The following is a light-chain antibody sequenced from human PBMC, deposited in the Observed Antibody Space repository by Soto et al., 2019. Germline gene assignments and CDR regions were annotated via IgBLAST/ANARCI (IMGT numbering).Light chain of an antibody. Sequence: DIQMTQSPSTLSASVGDRVTITCRASQSISSWLAWYQQRPGKAPKILIYDASSLESGVPFRFGGSGFGTEFTLTISRLQPDDSSTYYCQQYKTYSLTFGGGTKVDIK. CDR2: DAS. V-gene: IGKV1-5*01. CDR1: QSISSW. J-gene: IGKJ4*01. CDR3: QQYKTYSLT.